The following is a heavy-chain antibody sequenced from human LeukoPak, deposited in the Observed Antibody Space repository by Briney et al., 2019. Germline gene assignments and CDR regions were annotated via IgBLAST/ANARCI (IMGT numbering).Heavy chain of an antibody. J-gene: IGHJ4*02. CDR2: IRYDGSNK. V-gene: IGHV3-30*02. CDR3: AKDLVTGQQLVTLLTN. Sequence: GGSLRLSCAASGFTFSSYGMHWVRQAPGKGLEWVAFIRYDGSNKYYADSVKGRFTISRDNSKNTLYLQMNSLRAEDTAVYYCAKDLVTGQQLVTLLTNWGQGTLVTVSS. CDR1: GFTFSSYG. D-gene: IGHD6-13*01.